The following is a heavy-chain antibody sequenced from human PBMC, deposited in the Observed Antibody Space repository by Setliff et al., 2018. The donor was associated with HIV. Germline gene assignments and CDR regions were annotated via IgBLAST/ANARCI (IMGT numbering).Heavy chain of an antibody. CDR2: ISAYNGNT. Sequence: ASVKVSCKASGGTFRSYGISWVRQAPGQGLEWMGWISAYNGNTDYAQKFQDRVAMTTDTSTSTAYMELRSLRSDDTALYYCARKYYDILTGYYAADYWGQGTLVTVSS. D-gene: IGHD3-9*01. J-gene: IGHJ4*02. V-gene: IGHV1-18*01. CDR3: ARKYYDILTGYYAADY. CDR1: GGTFRSYG.